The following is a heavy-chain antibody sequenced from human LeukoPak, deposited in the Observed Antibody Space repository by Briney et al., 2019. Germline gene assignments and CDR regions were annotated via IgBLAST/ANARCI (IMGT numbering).Heavy chain of an antibody. CDR1: GFTFSSYA. V-gene: IGHV3-64*01. Sequence: GGSLRLSCVASGFTFSSYAMHWVRQTPGKGLEYVSGINSNGGSTHYANSVKGRFTISRDNAKNSLYLQMNSLRAEDTALYYCARASLTWIQLWTSHRGYFDYWGQGTLVTVSS. CDR2: INSNGGST. D-gene: IGHD5-18*01. J-gene: IGHJ4*02. CDR3: ARASLTWIQLWTSHRGYFDY.